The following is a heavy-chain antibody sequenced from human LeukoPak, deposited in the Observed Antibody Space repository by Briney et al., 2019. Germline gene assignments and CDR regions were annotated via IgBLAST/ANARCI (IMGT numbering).Heavy chain of an antibody. D-gene: IGHD3-16*02. V-gene: IGHV3-30*02. Sequence: PGGSLRLSCAVSGFIFSSYGTHWVRQPPGKGLEWVAFIRYDGSNKYYADSVKGRFTISRDNSKNTLYLQMNSLRPEDTAVYYCAKYWRYHYTVDYWGQGTLVTVSS. CDR1: GFIFSSYG. J-gene: IGHJ4*02. CDR3: AKYWRYHYTVDY. CDR2: IRYDGSNK.